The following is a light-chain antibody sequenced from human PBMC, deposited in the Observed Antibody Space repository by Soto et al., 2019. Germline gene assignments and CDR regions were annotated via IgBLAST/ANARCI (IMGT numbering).Light chain of an antibody. Sequence: DLQMTQSPSSLSASVGDRVTITCRASQSISSYLNWYQQKPGKAPKLLIYAASSLQSGVPSRFSGSGSGTDFTLTISSLQPEDFATYYCQQSYSTLQTFGQGTKVKIK. CDR3: QQSYSTLQT. CDR1: QSISSY. J-gene: IGKJ1*01. V-gene: IGKV1-39*01. CDR2: AAS.